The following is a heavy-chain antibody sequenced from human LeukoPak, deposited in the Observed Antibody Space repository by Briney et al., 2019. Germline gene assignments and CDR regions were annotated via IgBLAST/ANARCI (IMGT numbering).Heavy chain of an antibody. J-gene: IGHJ4*02. V-gene: IGHV1-69*05. CDR3: ARVLHQLPYFDY. Sequence: GASVKVSCKASGGTFSSYAISWVRQAPGQGLEWMGGIIPIFGTANYAQKSQGRVTITTDESTSTAYMELSSLRSEVTAVYYCARVLHQLPYFDYCGQGTLVTVSS. CDR2: IIPIFGTA. D-gene: IGHD2-2*01. CDR1: GGTFSSYA.